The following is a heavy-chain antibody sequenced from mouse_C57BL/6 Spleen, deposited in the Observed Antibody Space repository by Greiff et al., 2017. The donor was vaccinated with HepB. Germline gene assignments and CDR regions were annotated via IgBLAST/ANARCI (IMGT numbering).Heavy chain of an antibody. D-gene: IGHD3-2*02. J-gene: IGHJ3*01. CDR3: ARSGGSGYEAWFAY. CDR1: GYAFSSYW. V-gene: IGHV1-80*01. CDR2: IYPGDGDT. Sequence: VQLQQSGAELVKPGASVKISCKASGYAFSSYWMNWVKQRPGKGLEWIGQIYPGDGDTNYNGKFKGKATLTADKSSSTAYMQLSSLTSEDSAVYFCARSGGSGYEAWFAYWGQGTLVTVSA.